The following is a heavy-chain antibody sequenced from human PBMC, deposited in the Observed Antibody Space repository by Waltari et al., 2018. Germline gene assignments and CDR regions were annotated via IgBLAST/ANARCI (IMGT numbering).Heavy chain of an antibody. D-gene: IGHD3-16*01. CDR1: GFTFDSYA. CDR2: ISGCSSSI. Sequence: EMQLLESGGDLVQPGGSLRLSCVASGFTFDSYAMNWVRQAPGKGLRLGSVISGCSSSIYYADSVHGRFTISRDHSKNTLFLQMNNLRVEDTAIYYCAKDFWGVHSSSGFNVWGQGTMVTVSS. J-gene: IGHJ3*01. CDR3: AKDFWGVHSSSGFNV. V-gene: IGHV3-23*01.